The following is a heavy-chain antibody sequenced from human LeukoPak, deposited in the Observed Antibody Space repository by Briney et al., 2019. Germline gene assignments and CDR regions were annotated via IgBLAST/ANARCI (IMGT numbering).Heavy chain of an antibody. CDR2: ISCSGGST. CDR3: ARDRRLGYYGSGSYLEGYYYGMDV. CDR1: GFTFSSYG. J-gene: IGHJ6*02. V-gene: IGHV3-21*01. D-gene: IGHD3-10*01. Sequence: GGSLRLSCAASGFTFSSYGMHWVRQAPGKGLEWVSAISCSGGSTYYADSVKGRFTISRDNAKNSLYLQMNSLRAEDTTVYYCARDRRLGYYGSGSYLEGYYYGMDVWGQGTTVTVSS.